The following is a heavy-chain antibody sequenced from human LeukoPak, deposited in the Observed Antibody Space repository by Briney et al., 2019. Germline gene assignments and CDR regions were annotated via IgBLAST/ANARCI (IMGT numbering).Heavy chain of an antibody. CDR1: GGSFSSFV. V-gene: IGHV1-69*04. Sequence: SVKVSCKASGGSFSSFVITWVRQAPGQGLEWMGRIIPVLGVSNFAQKLQGRVTMTTDTSTSTAYMELRSLRSDDTAVYYCARLELKLRFLEWLPFLDAFDIWGQGTMVTVSS. CDR2: IIPVLGVS. CDR3: ARLELKLRFLEWLPFLDAFDI. J-gene: IGHJ3*02. D-gene: IGHD3-3*01.